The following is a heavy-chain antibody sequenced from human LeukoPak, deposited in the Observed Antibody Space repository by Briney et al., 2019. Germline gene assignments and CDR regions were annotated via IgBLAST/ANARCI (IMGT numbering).Heavy chain of an antibody. D-gene: IGHD2-8*02. CDR1: GDTVSSKRAA. J-gene: IGHJ3*02. V-gene: IGHV6-1*01. Sequence: SQTLSLTCAISGDTVSSKRAAWNWIRQSPLRGLGWLGRTFYRAKWNNDYAVSVKGRITIKPDTSKNQFSLQLTSVTPEDTAVYYCAHLRTGTSDVFDIWGQGTMVTVSS. CDR2: TFYRAKWNN. CDR3: AHLRTGTSDVFDI.